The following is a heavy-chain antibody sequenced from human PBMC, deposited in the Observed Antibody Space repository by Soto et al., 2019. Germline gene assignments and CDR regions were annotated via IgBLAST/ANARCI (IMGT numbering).Heavy chain of an antibody. Sequence: QVQLQESGPGLVKPSETLSLTCTVSGGSISSYYWSWIRQPPGKGLEWIGYIYYSGSTNYNPSLKSRVTISVDTSKNQFSLKLSSVTAADTAVYYCARDRGNLGIQLWSGIAARPPRYYGMDVWGQGTTVTVSS. CDR3: ARDRGNLGIQLWSGIAARPPRYYGMDV. CDR1: GGSISSYY. CDR2: IYYSGST. J-gene: IGHJ6*02. D-gene: IGHD6-6*01. V-gene: IGHV4-59*01.